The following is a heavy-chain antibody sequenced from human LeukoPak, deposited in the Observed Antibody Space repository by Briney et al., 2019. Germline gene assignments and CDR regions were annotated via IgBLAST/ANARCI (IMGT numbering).Heavy chain of an antibody. CDR1: GFTVSSNY. J-gene: IGHJ4*02. CDR2: IYTGGST. V-gene: IGHV3-66*01. D-gene: IGHD5-18*01. CDR3: ARALQLWSPFDY. Sequence: GGSLRLPCAASGFTVSSNYMSWVRQAPGKGLEWVSVIYTGGSTYYADSVKGRFTISRDNSKNTLYLQMNSLRAEDTAIYYCARALQLWSPFDYWGQGTLVTVSS.